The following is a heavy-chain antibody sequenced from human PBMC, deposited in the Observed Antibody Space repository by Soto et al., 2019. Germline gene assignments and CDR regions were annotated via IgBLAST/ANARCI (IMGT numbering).Heavy chain of an antibody. CDR2: INHSGST. CDR1: GGSFSGYY. V-gene: IGHV4-34*01. CDR3: ARGVRGQWLGGYTWFDP. Sequence: QVQLQQWGAGLLKPSETLSLTCAVYGGSFSGYYWSWIRQPPGKGLEWIGEINHSGSTNYTPSLTSRVTISVDTSKNQFSLTLSSVTAADTAVYYCARGVRGQWLGGYTWFDPWGQGTLVTVSS. J-gene: IGHJ5*02. D-gene: IGHD6-19*01.